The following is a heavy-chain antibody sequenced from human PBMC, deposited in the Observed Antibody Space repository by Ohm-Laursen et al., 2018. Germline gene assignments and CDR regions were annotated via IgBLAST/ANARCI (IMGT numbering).Heavy chain of an antibody. V-gene: IGHV3-7*01. CDR1: GFTFSSYW. CDR2: IKQDGSEK. Sequence: SLRLSRAASGFTFSSYWMSWVRQAPGKGLEWVANIKQDGSEKFYLDSVKGRFTISRDNAKNSLYLQMNSLRAEDTAVYYCARAGSGWFEYWGQGTLVTVSS. D-gene: IGHD6-19*01. CDR3: ARAGSGWFEY. J-gene: IGHJ4*02.